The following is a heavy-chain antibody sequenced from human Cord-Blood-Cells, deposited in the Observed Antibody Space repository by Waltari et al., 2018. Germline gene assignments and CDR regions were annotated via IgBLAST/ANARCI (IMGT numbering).Heavy chain of an antibody. V-gene: IGHV3-30*18. CDR3: AKVLYDFWSGYYDAFDI. CDR1: GFTFSSYG. Sequence: QVQLVESGGGVVQPGRSLRLSCAASGFTFSSYGMHWVRQAPGKGLEWVAVISYDGSNKYYADSVKGRFTISRDNSKNTLYLQMNSLRAEDTAVYYCAKVLYDFWSGYYDAFDIWGQGTMVTVSS. D-gene: IGHD3-3*01. CDR2: ISYDGSNK. J-gene: IGHJ3*02.